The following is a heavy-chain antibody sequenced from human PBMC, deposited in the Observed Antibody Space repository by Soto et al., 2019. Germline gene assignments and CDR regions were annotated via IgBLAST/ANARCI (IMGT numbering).Heavy chain of an antibody. CDR1: GVSFSTYG. CDR2: ISNDGSNK. CDR3: ARRALTHAFVDY. Sequence: LSLTCAASGVSFSTYGMHWVRQAPGKGLEWVAFISNDGSNKYYADSVKGRFTISRDISKNTVYLQMNSLRAEDTAVYFCARRALTHAFVDYWGQGTLLTVSS. V-gene: IGHV3-33*05. J-gene: IGHJ4*02. D-gene: IGHD3-10*01.